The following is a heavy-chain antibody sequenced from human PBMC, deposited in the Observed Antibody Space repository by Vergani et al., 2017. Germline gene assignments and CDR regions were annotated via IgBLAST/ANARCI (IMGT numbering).Heavy chain of an antibody. CDR1: GGSFNDYW. CDR3: AREGYCTNGVCFTLFDV. J-gene: IGHJ4*02. V-gene: IGHV4-34*01. CDR2: IRHNGIT. D-gene: IGHD2-8*01. Sequence: QAQLQQWGAGLLKPSETLSLTCAIYGGSFNDYWWTWIRQPPGKGLEWIGEIRHNGITHYSPSLKSRVTISIDTSTHQFSLNLRSVTAADTAVYYCAREGYCTNGVCFTLFDVWGQGALVTVSS.